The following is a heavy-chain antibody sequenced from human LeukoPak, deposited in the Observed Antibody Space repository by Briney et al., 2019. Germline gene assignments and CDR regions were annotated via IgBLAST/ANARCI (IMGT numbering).Heavy chain of an antibody. Sequence: GGSLRLSCAASGFTFSNAWMSWVRQAPGKGLEWVGRIKSKTGGGTTDYAAPVKGRFTISRDDSKNTLYLQMNSLKTEDTAVYYCTTDRYSSSWGRAEGFGYWGQGTLVTVSS. V-gene: IGHV3-15*01. CDR3: TTDRYSSSWGRAEGFGY. CDR1: GFTFSNAW. J-gene: IGHJ4*02. D-gene: IGHD6-13*01. CDR2: IKSKTGGGTT.